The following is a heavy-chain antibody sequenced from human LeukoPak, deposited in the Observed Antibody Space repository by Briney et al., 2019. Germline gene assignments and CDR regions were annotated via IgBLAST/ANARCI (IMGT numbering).Heavy chain of an antibody. CDR1: GYTFTSYY. J-gene: IGHJ4*02. V-gene: IGHV1-46*01. CDR3: ARGWGDIVVVPAALRRYYFDY. D-gene: IGHD2-2*01. Sequence: ASVKVSCKASGYTFTSYYMHWVRQAPGQGLEWMGIINPSGGSTSYAQKLQGRVTMTRDTSTSTVYMELSSLRSEDTAVYYCARGWGDIVVVPAALRRYYFDYWGQGTLVTVSS. CDR2: INPSGGST.